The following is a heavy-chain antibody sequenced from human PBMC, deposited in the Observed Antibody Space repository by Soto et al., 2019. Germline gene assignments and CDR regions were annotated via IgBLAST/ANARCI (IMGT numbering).Heavy chain of an antibody. J-gene: IGHJ6*03. V-gene: IGHV1-69*01. CDR2: IIPIFGTA. CDR3: ASTPGARRLNYYYDYYMDV. D-gene: IGHD1-26*01. Sequence: QVQLVQSGAEVKKPGSSVKVSCKASGGTFSSYAISWVRQAPGQGLEWMGGIIPIFGTANYAQKFQGRVTITADESTSTAYMELSSLRSEDTAVYYCASTPGARRLNYYYDYYMDVWGKGTTVTVSS. CDR1: GGTFSSYA.